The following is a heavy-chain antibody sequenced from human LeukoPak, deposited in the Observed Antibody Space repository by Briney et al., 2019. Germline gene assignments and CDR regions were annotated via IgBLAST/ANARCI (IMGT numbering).Heavy chain of an antibody. Sequence: GGSLRLSCAASGFTFSSYAMSWVRQAPGKGLEWVSAISGSGGSTYYADSVKGRFTISRDNSKNTLYLQMNSLRAEDTAVYYCAKDRAVGYVAAAGTDYWGQGTLVTVSS. J-gene: IGHJ4*02. V-gene: IGHV3-23*01. D-gene: IGHD6-13*01. CDR2: ISGSGGST. CDR3: AKDRAVGYVAAAGTDY. CDR1: GFTFSSYA.